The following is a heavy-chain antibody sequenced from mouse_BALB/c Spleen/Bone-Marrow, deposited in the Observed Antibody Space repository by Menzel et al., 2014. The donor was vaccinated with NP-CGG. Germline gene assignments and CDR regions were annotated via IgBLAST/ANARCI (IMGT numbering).Heavy chain of an antibody. CDR3: TIYRFDEDAMDY. Sequence: EVKLVESGTVLARPGASVKMSCKASGYSFTSYWMHWVKQRPGLGLEWIGAIYPGNSDISYNQKFKGKAKLTAVTSASTAYMELSSLTNEDSAVYYCTIYRFDEDAMDYWGQGTSVTVSS. CDR2: IYPGNSDI. D-gene: IGHD2-14*01. V-gene: IGHV1-5*01. J-gene: IGHJ4*01. CDR1: GYSFTSYW.